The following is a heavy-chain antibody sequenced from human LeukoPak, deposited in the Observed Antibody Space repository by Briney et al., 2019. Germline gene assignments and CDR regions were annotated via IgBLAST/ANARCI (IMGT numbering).Heavy chain of an antibody. CDR2: ISYDGSNK. CDR3: ARDRGYSYGHLDY. CDR1: GFTFSSYG. D-gene: IGHD5-18*01. Sequence: GGSLRLSCAASGFTFSSYGMHWVRQAPGKGLEWVAVISYDGSNKYYADSVKGRFTISRDNSKNTLYLQMNSLRAEDTAVYYCARDRGYSYGHLDYWGQGTLVTVSS. J-gene: IGHJ4*02. V-gene: IGHV3-30*03.